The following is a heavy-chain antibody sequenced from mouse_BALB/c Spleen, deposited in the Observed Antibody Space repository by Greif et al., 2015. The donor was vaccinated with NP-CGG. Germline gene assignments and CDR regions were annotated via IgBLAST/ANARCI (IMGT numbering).Heavy chain of an antibody. CDR2: ISDGGSYT. Sequence: DVMLVESGGGLVKPGGSLKLSCAASGFTFSDYYMYWVRQTPEKRLEWVATISDGGSYTYYPDSVKGRFTISRDNAKNNLYLQMSSLKSEDTAMYYCAREGYGNLYYYAMDYWGQGTSVTVSS. V-gene: IGHV5-4*02. CDR1: GFTFSDYY. CDR3: AREGYGNLYYYAMDY. J-gene: IGHJ4*01. D-gene: IGHD2-1*01.